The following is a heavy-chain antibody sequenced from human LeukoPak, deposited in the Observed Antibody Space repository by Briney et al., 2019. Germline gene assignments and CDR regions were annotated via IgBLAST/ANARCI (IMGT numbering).Heavy chain of an antibody. CDR1: GFTFRSYG. CDR3: ARVGSSSSLGFDY. J-gene: IGHJ4*02. D-gene: IGHD6-6*01. Sequence: GGSLRLACAASGFTFRSYGMHGVRQAPGKGLEWVAVIWYDESNKYCADSVKGRFTISRDNSKNTLYLEMSSLRAEDTAVYYCARVGSSSSLGFDYWGQGTLVTVSS. CDR2: IWYDESNK. V-gene: IGHV3-33*01.